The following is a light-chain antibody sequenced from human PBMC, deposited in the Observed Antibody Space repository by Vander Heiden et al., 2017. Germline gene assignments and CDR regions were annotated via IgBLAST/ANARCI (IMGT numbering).Light chain of an antibody. CDR3: ATWDDSLNGHV. Sequence: QSVLTQPPSASATPGQRVTISCSGSSSNIGGNSVNWYQQLPGTAPNLLIYANNQRPAGVPDRFSGSKSGTSASLAISGLQSGDEADYYCATWDDSLNGHVFGTGTKVTVL. CDR1: SSNIGGNS. J-gene: IGLJ1*01. V-gene: IGLV1-44*01. CDR2: ANN.